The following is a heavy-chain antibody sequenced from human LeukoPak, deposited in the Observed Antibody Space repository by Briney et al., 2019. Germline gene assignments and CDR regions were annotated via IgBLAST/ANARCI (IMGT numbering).Heavy chain of an antibody. CDR3: ARGRQLVAH. D-gene: IGHD6-6*01. V-gene: IGHV4-39*01. CDR1: GGSISSSTYY. Sequence: SETLSLTCTVSGGSISSSTYYWGWVRQPPGKGLEWIGSIYYSGTTYYNPSLMSRVTISVDTSKNQFSLKLSSMTAADTAVYYCARGRQLVAHWGQGTLVTVSS. CDR2: IYYSGTT. J-gene: IGHJ5*02.